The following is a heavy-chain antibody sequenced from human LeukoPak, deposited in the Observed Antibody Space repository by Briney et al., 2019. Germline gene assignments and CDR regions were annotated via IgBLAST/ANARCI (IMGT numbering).Heavy chain of an antibody. D-gene: IGHD3-16*01. J-gene: IGHJ4*02. V-gene: IGHV3-21*01. CDR2: ISSSSSYI. CDR3: ARDLEGRITFGTFDY. CDR1: GFTFSSYS. Sequence: PGGSLRLSCAASGFTFSSYSMNWVRQAPGKGLEWVSSISSSSSYIYYADSVKGRFTISRDNAKNSLYLQMNSLRAEDTAVYYCARDLEGRITFGTFDYWGQGTLVTVSS.